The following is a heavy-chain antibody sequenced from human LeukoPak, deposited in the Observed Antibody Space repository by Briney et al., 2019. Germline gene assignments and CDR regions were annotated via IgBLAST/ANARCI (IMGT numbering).Heavy chain of an antibody. CDR1: GGTFSSYA. J-gene: IGHJ6*03. CDR3: ARGLEHYYYYYMDV. V-gene: IGHV1-69*01. CDR2: IIPIFGTA. D-gene: IGHD1/OR15-1a*01. Sequence: SVKVSRKASGGTFSSYAISWVRQAPGQGLEWMGGIIPIFGTANYAQKFQGRATITADESTSTAYMELSSLRSEDTAVYYCARGLEHYYYYYMDVWGKGTTVTVSS.